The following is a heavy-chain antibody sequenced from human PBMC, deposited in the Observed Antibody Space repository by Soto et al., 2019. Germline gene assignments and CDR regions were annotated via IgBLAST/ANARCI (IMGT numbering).Heavy chain of an antibody. J-gene: IGHJ4*02. D-gene: IGHD3-3*01. Sequence: QVQLVQSGAEVKKPGASVKVSCKTSGYRFTNYGMHWVRQAPGQGLEWMGWINAGTGHTAFSQKLQCRVTINRDTSASTAYMEPNNLKYEDTAVYYCARDAKVFGVITNPYDFWGQGTLVTVSS. V-gene: IGHV1-3*01. CDR3: ARDAKVFGVITNPYDF. CDR2: INAGTGHT. CDR1: GYRFTNYG.